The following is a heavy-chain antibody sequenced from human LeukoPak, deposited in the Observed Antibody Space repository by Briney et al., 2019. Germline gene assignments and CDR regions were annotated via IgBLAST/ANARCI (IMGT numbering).Heavy chain of an antibody. CDR3: ARGVGGVREGFDI. V-gene: IGHV4-61*01. CDR1: GGSVSSESYH. D-gene: IGHD3-16*01. CDR2: IFTGGSA. J-gene: IGHJ3*02. Sequence: SETLSLTCTVSGGSVSSESYHWTWIRQPPGKGLEWIAYIFTGGSAYYNPSLKSRVTISVDTSKNQFSLKLNSVTAADTAQYHCARGVGGVREGFDIWGQGTMVTVSS.